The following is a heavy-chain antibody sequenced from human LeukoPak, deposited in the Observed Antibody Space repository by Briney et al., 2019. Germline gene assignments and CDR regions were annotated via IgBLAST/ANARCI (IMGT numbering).Heavy chain of an antibody. CDR2: ISSSSSYI. V-gene: IGHV3-21*01. CDR3: ARDTDSRYYDFWSGYFYYFDY. J-gene: IGHJ4*02. CDR1: GFTFSSYS. D-gene: IGHD3-3*01. Sequence: GGSLRLSCAASGFTFSSYSMNWVRQAPGKGLEWVSSISSSSSYIYYADSVKGRFTISRDNAKNSLYLQMNSLRAEDTAVYYCARDTDSRYYDFWSGYFYYFDYWGQGTLVTVSS.